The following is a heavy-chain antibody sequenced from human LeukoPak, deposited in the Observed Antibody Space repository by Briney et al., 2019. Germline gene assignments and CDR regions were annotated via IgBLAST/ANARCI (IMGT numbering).Heavy chain of an antibody. D-gene: IGHD1-14*01. CDR1: GGSISSSSYY. Sequence: PSETLSLTCTVSGGSISSSSYYWGWIRQPPGKGLEWIGSIYYRGSTYYNPSLRSRVTVSVDTSKNQFSLELSSVTAADTAVYYCARDCTSAKKNVLPAEAFDFWGQGTMVTVSS. CDR2: IYYRGST. V-gene: IGHV4-39*07. J-gene: IGHJ3*01. CDR3: ARDCTSAKKNVLPAEAFDF.